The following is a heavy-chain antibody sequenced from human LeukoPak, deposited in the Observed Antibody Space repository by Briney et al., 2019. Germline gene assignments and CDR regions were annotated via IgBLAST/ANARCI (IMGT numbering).Heavy chain of an antibody. CDR2: ISAYNGNT. Sequence: ASVKVSCKASGYTLTGYYMHWVRQAPGQGLEWMGWISAYNGNTNYAQKLQGRVTMTTDTSTSTAYMELRSLRSDDTAVYYCARDTDIVVVVAADHFDYWGQGTLVTVSS. D-gene: IGHD2-15*01. CDR1: GYTLTGYY. J-gene: IGHJ4*02. CDR3: ARDTDIVVVVAADHFDY. V-gene: IGHV1-18*04.